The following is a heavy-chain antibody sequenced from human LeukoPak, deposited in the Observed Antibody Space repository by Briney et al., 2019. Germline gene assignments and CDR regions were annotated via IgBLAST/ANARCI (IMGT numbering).Heavy chain of an antibody. CDR2: IKSAGSSI. Sequence: GGSLRLSCVASGFTFSSYGMHWVRQAPGKGLVWVSRIKSAGSSIMYADSVKGRFTISRDNAKNTLYLQMNSLRAEGTAVYYCTRDLDYGGKSNFDYWGQGTLVTVSS. CDR3: TRDLDYGGKSNFDY. CDR1: GFTFSSYG. J-gene: IGHJ4*02. V-gene: IGHV3-74*03. D-gene: IGHD4-23*01.